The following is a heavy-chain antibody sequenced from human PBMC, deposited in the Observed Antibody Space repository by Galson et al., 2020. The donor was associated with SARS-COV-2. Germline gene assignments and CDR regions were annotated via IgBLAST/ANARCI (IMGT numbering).Heavy chain of an antibody. Sequence: ASVKVSCKTSGYTFTAYYIHWVRQAPGQGLEWMGWINPNTGGTNYAQKFQGWVTMTRDTSINTAYMALSRLKSDDTAVYYCARETEMATFNYFDYWGQGTLVTVSS. CDR1: GYTFTAYY. CDR3: ARETEMATFNYFDY. CDR2: INPNTGGT. J-gene: IGHJ4*02. D-gene: IGHD5-12*01. V-gene: IGHV1-2*04.